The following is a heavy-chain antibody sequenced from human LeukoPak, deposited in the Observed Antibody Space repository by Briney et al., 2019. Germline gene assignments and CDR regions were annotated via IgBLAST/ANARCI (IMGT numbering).Heavy chain of an antibody. V-gene: IGHV3-23*01. Sequence: PGGSLRLSCAASGFTFSSYAMSWVRQAPGKGLEWVSAISGSGGSTYYADSVKGRFTISRDNSKNTLYLQMNSLRAEDTAVYYCAKAVAITIFGVVTPFDYWGQGTLVTVSS. J-gene: IGHJ4*02. D-gene: IGHD3-3*01. CDR2: ISGSGGST. CDR1: GFTFSSYA. CDR3: AKAVAITIFGVVTPFDY.